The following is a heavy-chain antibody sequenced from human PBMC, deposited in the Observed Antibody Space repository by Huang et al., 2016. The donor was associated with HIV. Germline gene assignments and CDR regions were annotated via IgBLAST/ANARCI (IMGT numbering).Heavy chain of an antibody. V-gene: IGHV1-69*15. Sequence: QVQLLQSGAEVKKPGSSVKVSCKASGGPFRSYSSAWVRQAPGQGLEWMASLLPVLDSPNYAQKLPGRVRVTADESTSTVYMELRDLRPDDTAVYFCARGSLEYSVSSSLDYWGQGTHVTVSS. CDR3: ARGSLEYSVSSSLDY. CDR1: GGPFRSYS. J-gene: IGHJ4*02. D-gene: IGHD4-4*01. CDR2: LLPVLDSP.